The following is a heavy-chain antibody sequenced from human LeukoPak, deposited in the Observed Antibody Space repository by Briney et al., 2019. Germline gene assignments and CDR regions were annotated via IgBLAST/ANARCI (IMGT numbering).Heavy chain of an antibody. Sequence: SVKVSCKASGGTFSSYAISWVRQAPGQGLEWMGRIIPIFGIANYAQKFQGRVTITADKSTSTAYMELSSLRSEDTAVYYCASGQINYYDSSGPRSYYYYGMDAWGQGTTVTVSS. V-gene: IGHV1-69*04. CDR2: IIPIFGIA. CDR1: GGTFSSYA. CDR3: ASGQINYYDSSGPRSYYYYGMDA. J-gene: IGHJ6*02. D-gene: IGHD3-22*01.